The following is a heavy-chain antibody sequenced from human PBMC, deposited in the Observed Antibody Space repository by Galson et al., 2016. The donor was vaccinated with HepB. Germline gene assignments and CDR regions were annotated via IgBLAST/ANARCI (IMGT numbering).Heavy chain of an antibody. D-gene: IGHD3-10*01. CDR2: VFYNGGT. CDR1: GGTISTYY. J-gene: IGHJ4*02. CDR3: ARGPYTSGRRNFDS. V-gene: IGHV4-59*01. Sequence: ETLSLTCTVSGGTISTYYWSWIRQSPGGTLEWIGYVFYNGGTVYNPSLKTRVTISVASSKTQFSLTLTSVTAADTALYYCARGPYTSGRRNFDSWGQGTLVTVSS.